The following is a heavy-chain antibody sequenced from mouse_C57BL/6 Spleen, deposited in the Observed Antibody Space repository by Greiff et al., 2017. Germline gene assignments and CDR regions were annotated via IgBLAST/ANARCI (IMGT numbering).Heavy chain of an antibody. D-gene: IGHD2-3*01. V-gene: IGHV1-66*01. CDR1: GYSFTSYY. CDR2: IYPGSGNT. Sequence: QVQLQQSGPELVKPGASVKISCKASGYSFTSYYIHWVKQRPGQGLEWIGWIYPGSGNTKYNEKFKGKATLTADTSSSTAYMQLSSLTSEDSAVYYWAIDGYLGAMDYWGQGTSVTVSS. J-gene: IGHJ4*01. CDR3: AIDGYLGAMDY.